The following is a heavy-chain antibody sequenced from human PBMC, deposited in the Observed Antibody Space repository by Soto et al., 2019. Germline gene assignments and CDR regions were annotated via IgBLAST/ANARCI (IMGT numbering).Heavy chain of an antibody. CDR2: ISYDGNNK. J-gene: IGHJ4*02. D-gene: IGHD3-9*01. Sequence: PGGSLRLSCAASGFTFSSYAMHWVRQAPGKGLEWVAVISYDGNNKYYADSVKGRFTISRDNSKNTLYLQMNSLRAEDTAVYYCARGTRLNGYYDPFDYWGQGTLVTVSS. CDR3: ARGTRLNGYYDPFDY. V-gene: IGHV3-30-3*01. CDR1: GFTFSSYA.